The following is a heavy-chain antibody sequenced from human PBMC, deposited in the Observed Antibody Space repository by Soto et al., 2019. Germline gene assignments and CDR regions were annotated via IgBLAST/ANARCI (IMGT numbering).Heavy chain of an antibody. V-gene: IGHV1-3*01. CDR1: GYSFATYA. D-gene: IGHD1-1*01. J-gene: IGHJ5*02. CDR3: ARRYTSAAWLEP. Sequence: QVQLVHSGAEVKKPGTSVNVSCKASGYSFATYAIHWVRQAPGQGLEWMGWINPATGNTEYSERFQDRVTVTRDTSATTSYTELRGLRSEDTAVYYCARRYTSAAWLEPWGQGPLVTVSS. CDR2: INPATGNT.